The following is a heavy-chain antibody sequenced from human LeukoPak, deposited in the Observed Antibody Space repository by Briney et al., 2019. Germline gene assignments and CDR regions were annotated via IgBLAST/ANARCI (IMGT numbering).Heavy chain of an antibody. CDR1: GFTFTNAW. J-gene: IGHJ4*02. CDR2: VRAKTDGGTT. Sequence: GGSLRLSCAVSGFTFTNAWMNWVRQAPGKGLEWVGRVRAKTDGGTTEYAAPVKGRFSISRDDSTNTVYLQMNSLITEDTAIYYCAADTPVPLAQIAYWGQGALVTVSS. D-gene: IGHD2/OR15-2a*01. V-gene: IGHV3-15*01. CDR3: AADTPVPLAQIAY.